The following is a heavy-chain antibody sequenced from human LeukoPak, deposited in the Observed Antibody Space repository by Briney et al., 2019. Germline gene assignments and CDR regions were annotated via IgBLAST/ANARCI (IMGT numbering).Heavy chain of an antibody. D-gene: IGHD4-17*01. CDR1: GGSISSYY. CDR3: AREWPTTHHADYNWFDP. J-gene: IGHJ5*02. V-gene: IGHV4-4*07. CDR2: IYTSGST. Sequence: SETLSLTCTVSGGSISSYYWSWIRQPAGKGLEWIGRIYTSGSTNYNPSLKSRVTMSVGTSKNQFSLKLSSVTAADTAVYYCAREWPTTHHADYNWFDPWGQGTLVTVSS.